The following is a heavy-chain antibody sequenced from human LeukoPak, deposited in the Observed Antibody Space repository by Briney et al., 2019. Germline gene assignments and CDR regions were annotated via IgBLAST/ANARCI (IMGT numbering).Heavy chain of an antibody. CDR1: GGSISSYY. CDR3: ARLRIRGY. J-gene: IGHJ4*02. D-gene: IGHD5-18*01. CDR2: IYYSGST. Sequence: PSETLSLTCTVSGGSISSYYWSWIRQPPGKGLEWIGYIYYSGSTNYNPSLKSRVTISVDTSKNQFSLKLSSVTAADTAVYYCARLRIRGYWGQGTLVTVSS. V-gene: IGHV4-59*12.